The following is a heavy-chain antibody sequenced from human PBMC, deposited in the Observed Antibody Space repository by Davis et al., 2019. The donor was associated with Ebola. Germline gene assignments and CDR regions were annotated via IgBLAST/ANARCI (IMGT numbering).Heavy chain of an antibody. CDR1: GYTFTSYG. J-gene: IGHJ6*04. D-gene: IGHD1-26*01. Sequence: ASVKVSCKASGYTFTSYGISWVRQAPGQGLEWMGWMNPNSGNTNYAQKLQGRVTMTTDTSTSTAYMELRSLRSDDTAVYYCARVSGSSHYYYGMDVWGKGTTVTVSS. V-gene: IGHV1-18*01. CDR3: ARVSGSSHYYYGMDV. CDR2: MNPNSGNT.